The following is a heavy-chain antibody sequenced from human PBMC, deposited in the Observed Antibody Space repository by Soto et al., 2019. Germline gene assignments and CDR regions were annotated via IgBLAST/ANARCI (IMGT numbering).Heavy chain of an antibody. J-gene: IGHJ4*02. Sequence: EVQLVESGGGLVKPGGSLRLSCAASGFTFSSYSMNWVRQAPGKGLEWVSSISSSSSYIYYADSVKGRFTISRDNAKNSLYLQMNSLRAEDTAVYYCARDIGSGTSAYFGYWGQGALVTVSS. CDR1: GFTFSSYS. CDR2: ISSSSSYI. D-gene: IGHD1-26*01. CDR3: ARDIGSGTSAYFGY. V-gene: IGHV3-21*01.